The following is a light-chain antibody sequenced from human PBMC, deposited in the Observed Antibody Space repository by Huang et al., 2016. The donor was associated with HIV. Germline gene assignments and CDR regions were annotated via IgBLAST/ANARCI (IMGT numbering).Light chain of an antibody. J-gene: IGKJ2*01. CDR2: KAS. Sequence: DIQMTQSPSTLSASVGDRIIITCRASQSISSWLAWYQQKPGKAPTLLIYKASNLEGGVPSRFSGSGSGTEFTLTISNLQPDDFATYYCQHYNSFSPVYTFGQGTKLEIK. V-gene: IGKV1-5*03. CDR1: QSISSW. CDR3: QHYNSFSPVYT.